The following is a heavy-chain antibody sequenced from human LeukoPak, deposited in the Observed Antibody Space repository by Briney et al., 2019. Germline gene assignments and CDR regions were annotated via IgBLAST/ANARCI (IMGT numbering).Heavy chain of an antibody. Sequence: PSETLSLTCAVSGGSISSSNWWSWVRQPPGKGLEWIGEINHSGSTNYNPSLKSRVTISVDTSKNQFSLKLSSVTAADTAVYYCARGPITRINPYYFDYWGQGTLVTVSS. CDR2: INHSGST. CDR1: GGSISSSNW. J-gene: IGHJ4*02. CDR3: ARGPITRINPYYFDY. V-gene: IGHV4-4*02. D-gene: IGHD3-10*01.